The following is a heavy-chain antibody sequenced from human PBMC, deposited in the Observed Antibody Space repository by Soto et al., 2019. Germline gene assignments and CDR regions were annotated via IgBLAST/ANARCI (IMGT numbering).Heavy chain of an antibody. CDR3: ATETTILGATSLGY. J-gene: IGHJ4*02. CDR2: ISGSGGST. D-gene: IGHD1-26*01. CDR1: GLTVSNYA. V-gene: IGHV3-23*01. Sequence: EVHLLASGGSLVQPGGSLSLSCAASGLTVSNYAMTWVRQAPGKGLEWVSGISGSGGSTYYAVSVKGRFTISRDNAKNTLYLQMNSLRAEDTVVYYCATETTILGATSLGYWGQGTLVTVSS.